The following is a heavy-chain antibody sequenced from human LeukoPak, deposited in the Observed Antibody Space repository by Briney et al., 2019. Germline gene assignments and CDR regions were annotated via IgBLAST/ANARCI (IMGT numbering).Heavy chain of an antibody. D-gene: IGHD4-17*01. CDR2: ISSSSSYI. J-gene: IGHJ4*02. Sequence: GGSLRLSCAASGFTFSSYSMNWVRQAPGKGLEWVSSISSSSSYIYYADSVKGRFTISRDNAKNSLYLQMNSLRAEDTAVYYCARGETTVTLGDYWGQGTLVTVSS. CDR3: ARGETTVTLGDY. CDR1: GFTFSSYS. V-gene: IGHV3-21*01.